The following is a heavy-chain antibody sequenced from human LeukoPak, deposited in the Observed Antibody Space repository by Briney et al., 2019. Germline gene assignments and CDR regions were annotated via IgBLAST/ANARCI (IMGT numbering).Heavy chain of an antibody. Sequence: GGSLRLSXAASGFTFSSYSMNWVRQAPGKGLEWVSYISSSSSTIYYADSVKGRFTISRDNAKNSLYLQMNSLRAEDTAVYYCRTYYDFWSGYSYDYWGQGTLVTVSS. CDR2: ISSSSSTI. J-gene: IGHJ4*02. V-gene: IGHV3-48*01. CDR3: RTYYDFWSGYSYDY. CDR1: GFTFSSYS. D-gene: IGHD3-3*01.